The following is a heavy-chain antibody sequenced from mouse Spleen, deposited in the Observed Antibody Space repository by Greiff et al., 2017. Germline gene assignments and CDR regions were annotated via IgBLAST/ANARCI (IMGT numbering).Heavy chain of an antibody. CDR2: ISYDGSN. J-gene: IGHJ1*01. V-gene: IGHV3-6*01. D-gene: IGHD4-1*01. CDR1: GYSITSGYY. CDR3: AINWDWYFDV. Sequence: VQLQQSGPGLVKPSQSLSLTCSVTGYSITSGYYWNWIRQFPGNKLEWMGYISYDGSNNYNPSLKNRISITRDTSKNQFFLKLNSVTTEDTATYYCAINWDWYFDVWGAGTTVTVSS.